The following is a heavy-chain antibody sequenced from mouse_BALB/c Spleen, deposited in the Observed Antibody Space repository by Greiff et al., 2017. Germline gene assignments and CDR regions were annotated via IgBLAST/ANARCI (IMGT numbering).Heavy chain of an antibody. CDR1: GFTFSSYA. V-gene: IGHV5-9-4*01. CDR2: ISSGGSYT. CDR3: ARVGENAMDY. Sequence: EVKLMESGGGLVKPGGSLKLSCAASGFTFSSYAMSWVRQSPEKRLEWVAEISSGGSYTYYPDTVTGRFTISRDNAKNTLYLEMSSLRSEDTAMYCCARVGENAMDYWGQGTSVTVSS. J-gene: IGHJ4*01. D-gene: IGHD3-3*01.